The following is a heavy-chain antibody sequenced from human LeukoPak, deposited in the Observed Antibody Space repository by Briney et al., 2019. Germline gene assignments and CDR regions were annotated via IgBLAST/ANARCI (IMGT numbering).Heavy chain of an antibody. CDR1: GFTFSSYA. V-gene: IGHV3-64*01. J-gene: IGHJ6*02. D-gene: IGHD2-2*01. CDR3: ARDVAYCSSTSCYKGKFYGMDV. Sequence: GGSLRLSCAASGFTFSSYAMHWVRQAPGKGLEYVSAISSNGGSTYYANSVKGRFTISRDNSKNTLYLQMGSLRAEDMAVYYCARDVAYCSSTSCYKGKFYGMDVWGQGTTVTVSS. CDR2: ISSNGGST.